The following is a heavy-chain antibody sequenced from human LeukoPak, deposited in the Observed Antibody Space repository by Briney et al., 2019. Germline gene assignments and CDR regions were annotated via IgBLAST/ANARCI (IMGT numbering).Heavy chain of an antibody. CDR2: ISSDGNYE. Sequence: QTGGSLRLSCAASGFTFSSYSMNWVRQAPGKGLEWVTLISSDGNYEFYADSVKGRFTVSRDNSKDTLYLQMNSLRPEDTALYYCARDRDGTFDIWGQGTMVTVSS. CDR1: GFTFSSYS. CDR3: ARDRDGTFDI. V-gene: IGHV3-30*03. D-gene: IGHD3-10*01. J-gene: IGHJ3*02.